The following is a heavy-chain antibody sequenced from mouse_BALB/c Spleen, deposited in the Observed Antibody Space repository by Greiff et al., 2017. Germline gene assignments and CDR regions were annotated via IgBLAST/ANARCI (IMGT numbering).Heavy chain of an antibody. CDR3: ARDYGGSNSFDY. J-gene: IGHJ2*01. V-gene: IGHV1-82*01. Sequence: QVQLQQSGPELVKPGASVKISCKASGYAFSSSWMNWVKQRPGQGLEWIGRIYPGDGDTNYNGKFKGKATLTADKSSSTAYMQLSSLTSVDSAVYFCARDYGGSNSFDYGGQGTTLPVPS. CDR1: GYAFSSSW. CDR2: IYPGDGDT. D-gene: IGHD1-1*01.